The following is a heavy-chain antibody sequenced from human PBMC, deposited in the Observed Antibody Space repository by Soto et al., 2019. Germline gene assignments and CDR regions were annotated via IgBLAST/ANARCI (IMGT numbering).Heavy chain of an antibody. CDR3: ARPMYSSSWYDYYYYGMDV. V-gene: IGHV3-53*01. Sequence: RLSCAASGFTVSSNYMSWVRQAPGKGLEWVSVIYSGGSTYYADSVKGRFTISRDNSKNTLYLQMNSLRAEDTAVYHCARPMYSSSWYDYYYYGMDVWGQGTTVTV. D-gene: IGHD6-13*01. CDR2: IYSGGST. CDR1: GFTVSSNY. J-gene: IGHJ6*02.